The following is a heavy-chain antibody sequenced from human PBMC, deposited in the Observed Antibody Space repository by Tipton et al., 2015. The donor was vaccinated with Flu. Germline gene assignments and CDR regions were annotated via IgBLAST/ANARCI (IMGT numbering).Heavy chain of an antibody. CDR2: VFYTGST. D-gene: IGHD3-10*01. Sequence: TLSLTCTISGGSTRSYYWSWIRQPPGKGLEWIGYVFYTGSTDYNPSLKSRVTISVDTSKNQFSLELISVTAADTAVYYCARIQGGYYGSESYDTWGQGMLVTVSS. CDR3: ARIQGGYYGSESYDT. V-gene: IGHV4-59*01. J-gene: IGHJ5*02. CDR1: GGSTRSYY.